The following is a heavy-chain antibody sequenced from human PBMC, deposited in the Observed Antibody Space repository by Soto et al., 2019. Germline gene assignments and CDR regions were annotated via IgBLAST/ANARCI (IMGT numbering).Heavy chain of an antibody. CDR3: AKDRPRIRYFDWVPSGSQEQPFDY. CDR1: GSTFSTYA. D-gene: IGHD3-9*01. V-gene: IGHV3-23*01. J-gene: IGHJ4*02. CDR2: VSASGLNT. Sequence: GGSLRLSCAASGSTFSTYAMAWVRQAPGKGLEWVSGVSASGLNTDYADPVKGRFYISRDNSKNTVSLHMNSLRAEDTAVYYCAKDRPRIRYFDWVPSGSQEQPFDYWGQGTLVTVPS.